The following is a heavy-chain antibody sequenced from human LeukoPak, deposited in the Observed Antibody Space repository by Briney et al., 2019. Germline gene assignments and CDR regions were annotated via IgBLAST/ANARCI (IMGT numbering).Heavy chain of an antibody. Sequence: GGSLRLSCAASGFTFSSYSMNWVRQAPGKGLEWVSYISSSSSTIYYADSAKGRFTISRDNAKNSLYLQMNSLRAEDTAVYYCARPGKNKYCSSTSCYVVYWGQGTLVTVSS. CDR1: GFTFSSYS. V-gene: IGHV3-48*04. CDR2: ISSSSSTI. J-gene: IGHJ4*02. D-gene: IGHD2-2*01. CDR3: ARPGKNKYCSSTSCYVVY.